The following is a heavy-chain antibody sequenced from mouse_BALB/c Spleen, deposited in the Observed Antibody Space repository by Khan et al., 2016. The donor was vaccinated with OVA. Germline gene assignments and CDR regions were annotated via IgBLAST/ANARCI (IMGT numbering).Heavy chain of an antibody. Sequence: EVQLQESGPGLVKPSQSLSLTCTVTGYSITSGYAWNWIRQFPGNKLEWMCYISYSGVTSYTPSLKSRISLTRDTSKNPFFLQLNSVTTEDTATYYCARGNYYGYYFDYWGQGTTLTVSS. CDR1: GYSITSGYA. J-gene: IGHJ2*01. CDR2: ISYSGVT. CDR3: ARGNYYGYYFDY. D-gene: IGHD1-1*01. V-gene: IGHV3-2*02.